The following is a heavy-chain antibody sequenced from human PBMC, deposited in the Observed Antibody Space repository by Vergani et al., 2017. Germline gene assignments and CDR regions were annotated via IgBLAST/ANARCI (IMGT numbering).Heavy chain of an antibody. J-gene: IGHJ4*02. V-gene: IGHV1-2*02. CDR2: INPNSGGT. Sequence: QVQLVQSGAEVKKPGASVKVSCKASGYTFTGYYMHWVRQAPGQGLEWMGWINPNSGGTNYAQKFQGRVTMTRDTSISTAYMELSRLRSDHTAVYYCARGSYDFWSGYPRPNLDYWGQGTLVTVSS. CDR1: GYTFTGYY. D-gene: IGHD3-3*01. CDR3: ARGSYDFWSGYPRPNLDY.